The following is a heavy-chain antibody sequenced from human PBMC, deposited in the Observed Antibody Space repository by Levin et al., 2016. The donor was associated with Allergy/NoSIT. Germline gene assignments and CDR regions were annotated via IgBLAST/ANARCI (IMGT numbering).Heavy chain of an antibody. CDR3: ARGRLVYRPLGYYGSGSHFDY. Sequence: SETLSLTCAVYGGSFSGYYWSWIRQPPGKGLEWIGEINHSGSTNYNPSLKSRVTISVDTSKNQFSLKLSSVTAADTAVYYCARGRLVYRPLGYYGSGSHFDYWGQGTLVTVSS. D-gene: IGHD3-10*01. J-gene: IGHJ4*02. CDR2: INHSGST. V-gene: IGHV4-34*01. CDR1: GGSFSGYY.